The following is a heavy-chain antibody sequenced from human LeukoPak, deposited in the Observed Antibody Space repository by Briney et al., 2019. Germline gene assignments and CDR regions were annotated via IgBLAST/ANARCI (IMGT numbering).Heavy chain of an antibody. V-gene: IGHV4-34*01. CDR3: ARAGAASTNYDFWSGYSYHNWFDP. Sequence: SSETLSLTCAVYGGSFSGYYWSWIRQPPGKGLEWIGEINHSGSTNYNPSLRSRVTISVDTSKNQFSLKLSSVTAADTAVYYCARAGAASTNYDFWSGYSYHNWFDPWGQGTLVTVSS. D-gene: IGHD3-3*01. J-gene: IGHJ5*02. CDR2: INHSGST. CDR1: GGSFSGYY.